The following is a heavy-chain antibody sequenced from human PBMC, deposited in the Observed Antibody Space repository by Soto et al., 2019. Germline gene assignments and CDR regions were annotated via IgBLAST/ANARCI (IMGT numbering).Heavy chain of an antibody. CDR2: VFYNGTT. CDR1: GGSINTNNYY. Sequence: WETLSLTGTVSGGSINTNNYYWGWVRQPPGKGLEWIGSVFYNGTTYYSPSLKSRVTISLAPSRTQFSLKLESVTAADTAVYFCARLVVVSPVANAWGQGTLVTVSS. V-gene: IGHV4-39*01. D-gene: IGHD2-15*01. CDR3: ARLVVVSPVANA. J-gene: IGHJ5*02.